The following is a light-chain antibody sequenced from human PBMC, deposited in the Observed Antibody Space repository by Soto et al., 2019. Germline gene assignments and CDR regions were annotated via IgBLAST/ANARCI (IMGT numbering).Light chain of an antibody. CDR3: MLYMGGGLVV. V-gene: IGLV8-61*01. Sequence: QAVVTQEPSFSVSPGGTVTLTCGLTSGSVSTTYYPSWYPQTPGQAPRTLIYSTNIRSSGVPDRFSGSILGNKAALTITGAQADDASDYHCMLYMGGGLVVFGGGTKVTVL. J-gene: IGLJ2*01. CDR2: STN. CDR1: SGSVSTTYY.